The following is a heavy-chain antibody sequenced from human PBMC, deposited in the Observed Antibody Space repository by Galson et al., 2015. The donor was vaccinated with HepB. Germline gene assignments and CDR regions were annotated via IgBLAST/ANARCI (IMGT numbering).Heavy chain of an antibody. V-gene: IGHV1-69*04. D-gene: IGHD6-13*01. CDR3: ARAGAAAGTGAFDI. Sequence: SCKASGGTFSSYAISWVRQAPGQGFEWMGRIIPILGIANYAQKFQGRVTITADKSTSTAYMELSSLRSEDTAVYYCARAGAAAGTGAFDIWGQGTMVTVSS. CDR1: GGTFSSYA. J-gene: IGHJ3*02. CDR2: IIPILGIA.